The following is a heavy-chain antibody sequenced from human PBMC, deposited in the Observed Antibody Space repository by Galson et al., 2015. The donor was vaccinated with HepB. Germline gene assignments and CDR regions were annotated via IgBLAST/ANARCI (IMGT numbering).Heavy chain of an antibody. CDR2: ISSSSSYT. CDR3: ARELLRARAGRVGI. V-gene: IGHV3-11*06. Sequence: SLRLSSAASGFTFSDYYMSWIRQAPGKGLEWVSYISSSSSYTNYADSVKGRFTISRDNAKNSLYLQMNSRRAEDTAVYYCARELLRARAGRVGIWGQGTLVTVSS. D-gene: IGHD3-22*01. CDR1: GFTFSDYY. J-gene: IGHJ4*02.